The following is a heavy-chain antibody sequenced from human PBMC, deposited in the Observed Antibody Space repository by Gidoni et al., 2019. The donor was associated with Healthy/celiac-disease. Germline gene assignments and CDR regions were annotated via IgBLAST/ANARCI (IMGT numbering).Heavy chain of an antibody. CDR3: AKDGSIFGVVITVFDY. CDR2: IRYDGSNK. CDR1: GFPFSSYG. J-gene: IGHJ4*02. Sequence: QVQLVESGGGVVQPGGSLRLSCAASGFPFSSYGMHWVRQAPGKGLEWVAFIRYDGSNKYYADSVKGRFTISRDNSKNTLYLQMNSLRAEDTAVYYCAKDGSIFGVVITVFDYWGQGTLVTVSS. V-gene: IGHV3-30*02. D-gene: IGHD3-3*01.